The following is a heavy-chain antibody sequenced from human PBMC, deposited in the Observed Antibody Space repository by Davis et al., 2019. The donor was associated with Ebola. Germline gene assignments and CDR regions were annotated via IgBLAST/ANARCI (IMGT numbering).Heavy chain of an antibody. J-gene: IGHJ4*02. CDR1: GGSVSSGGYY. D-gene: IGHD3-9*01. Sequence: MPSETLSLTCTVSGGSVSSGGYYWHWIRQPPGKGLEWIGYIYYSGSTDYSPSLRGRVTISLDTSKNQFSLRLSSVTAADTAVDYCARSHSDWLLPFDYWGQGTLATVSS. CDR3: ARSHSDWLLPFDY. V-gene: IGHV4-61*08. CDR2: IYYSGST.